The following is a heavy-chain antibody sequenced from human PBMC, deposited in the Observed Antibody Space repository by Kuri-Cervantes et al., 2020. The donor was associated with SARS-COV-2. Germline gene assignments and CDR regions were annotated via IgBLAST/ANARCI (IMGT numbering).Heavy chain of an antibody. D-gene: IGHD2-21*01. CDR3: AKAGYCGGDCYSDYFDY. J-gene: IGHJ4*02. CDR1: GFTFSSYA. Sequence: GESLKISCAASGFTFSSYAMHWVRQAPGKGLEWVAVISYDGSNKYYADSVKGRFTISRDNSKNTLYLQMNSLRAEDTAVYYCAKAGYCGGDCYSDYFDYWGQGTLVTVSS. CDR2: ISYDGSNK. V-gene: IGHV3-30-3*01.